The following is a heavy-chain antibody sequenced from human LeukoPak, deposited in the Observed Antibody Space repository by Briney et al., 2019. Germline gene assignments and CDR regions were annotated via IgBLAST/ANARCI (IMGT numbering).Heavy chain of an antibody. D-gene: IGHD1-26*01. J-gene: IGHJ6*03. CDR3: ARRGSYFKYGYYMDV. Sequence: SETLSLTCTVSGYSISSGYYWGWIRQPPGKGLEWIASIFHSGSTYYNPSLKSRVTISVDTSKNQFSLKLSSVTAADTAVYYCARRGSYFKYGYYMDVWGKGTTVTISS. V-gene: IGHV4-38-2*02. CDR2: IFHSGST. CDR1: GYSISSGYY.